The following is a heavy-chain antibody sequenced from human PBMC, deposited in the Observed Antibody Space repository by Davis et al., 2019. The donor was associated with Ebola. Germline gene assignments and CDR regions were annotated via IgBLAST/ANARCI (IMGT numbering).Heavy chain of an antibody. J-gene: IGHJ6*02. CDR1: GYTFTSYY. CDR3: ARDPRGYYYYGMDV. CDR2: IIPIFGTA. Sequence: SVKVSCKASGYTFTSYYMHWVRQAPGQGLEWMGGIIPIFGTANYAQKFQGRVTITADESTSTAYMELRSLRSDDTAVYYCARDPRGYYYYGMDVWGQGTTVTVSS. V-gene: IGHV1-69*13.